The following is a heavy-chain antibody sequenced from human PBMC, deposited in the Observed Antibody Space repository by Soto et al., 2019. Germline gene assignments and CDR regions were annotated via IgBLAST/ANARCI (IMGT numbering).Heavy chain of an antibody. V-gene: IGHV4-34*01. Sequence: QVQLRQWGAGLLKTSETLSLTCAVYGGSFSGYYWSWIRQPPGKGLEWIGEINHSGSTNYNPSLKSRVTISVDTSKNQFSLKLSSVTAADTAVYYCARGARKYYYGMDVWGQGTTVTVSS. CDR3: ARGARKYYYGMDV. CDR2: INHSGST. J-gene: IGHJ6*02. CDR1: GGSFSGYY.